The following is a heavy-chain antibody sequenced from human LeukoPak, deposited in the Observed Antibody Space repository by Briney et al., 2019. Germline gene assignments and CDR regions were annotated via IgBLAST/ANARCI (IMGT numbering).Heavy chain of an antibody. Sequence: GGSLRLSCAASGFTSSSYSMNWVRQAPGKGLEWVSSISSSSSYIYYADSVKGRFTISRDNAKNSLYLQMNSLRAEDTAVYYCARGAYCGGDCYSINYYFDYWGQGTLVTVSS. CDR3: ARGAYCGGDCYSINYYFDY. J-gene: IGHJ4*02. D-gene: IGHD2-21*02. V-gene: IGHV3-21*01. CDR2: ISSSSSYI. CDR1: GFTSSSYS.